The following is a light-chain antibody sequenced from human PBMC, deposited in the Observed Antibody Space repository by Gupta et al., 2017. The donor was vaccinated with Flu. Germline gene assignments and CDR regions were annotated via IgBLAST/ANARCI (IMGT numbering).Light chain of an antibody. Sequence: ETVLTQSPATLSLSPGERATLSCTASQSVSRSSFAWYQQKPGQAPRLLIHSVSNRAAGTPARFSGSGSGTDFTLTISSLEPEDFAVYYCQHENSCLSIFGQGTKIEI. CDR3: QHENSCLSI. J-gene: IGKJ2*02. CDR1: QSVSRSS. V-gene: IGKV3-11*01. CDR2: SVS.